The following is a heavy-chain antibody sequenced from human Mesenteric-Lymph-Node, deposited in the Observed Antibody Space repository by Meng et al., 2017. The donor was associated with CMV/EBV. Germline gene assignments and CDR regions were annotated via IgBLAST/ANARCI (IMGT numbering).Heavy chain of an antibody. J-gene: IGHJ6*02. CDR3: ARVSSTTRDYYGMDV. CDR2: ISAYNGNT. Sequence: ASVKVSCKASGYTFTSYGISWVRQAPGQGLEWMGWISAYNGNTNHAQKLQGRVTMTTDTSTSTAYMELRSLRSDDTAVYYCARVSSTTRDYYGMDVWGQGTTVTVSS. V-gene: IGHV1-18*01. D-gene: IGHD2/OR15-2a*01. CDR1: GYTFTSYG.